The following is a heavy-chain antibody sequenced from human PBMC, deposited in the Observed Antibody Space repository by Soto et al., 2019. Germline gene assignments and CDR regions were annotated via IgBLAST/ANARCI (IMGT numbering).Heavy chain of an antibody. Sequence: SETLSLTCTVSGGSVSSGSYYWSWIRQPPGKGLEWIGYIYYSGSTNYNPSLKSRVTISVDTSRNQFSLKLSSVTAADTAVYYRARDRRLELRGDYYGMDVWGQGTTVTVSS. CDR1: GGSVSSGSYY. J-gene: IGHJ6*02. CDR2: IYYSGST. CDR3: ARDRRLELRGDYYGMDV. V-gene: IGHV4-61*01. D-gene: IGHD1-7*01.